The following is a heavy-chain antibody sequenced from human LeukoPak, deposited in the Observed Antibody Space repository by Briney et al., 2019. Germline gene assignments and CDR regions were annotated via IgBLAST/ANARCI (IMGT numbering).Heavy chain of an antibody. CDR2: IYYSGST. Sequence: GSLRLSCAASGFTLSSYAMSWVRQAPGKGLEWIGSIYYSGSTYYNPSLKSRVTISVDTSKNQFSLELSSVTAADTAVYYCASRPRVLRFLKGRHGYYFDYWGQGTLVTVSS. V-gene: IGHV4-39*01. J-gene: IGHJ4*02. CDR3: ASRPRVLRFLKGRHGYYFDY. CDR1: GFTLSSYA. D-gene: IGHD3-3*01.